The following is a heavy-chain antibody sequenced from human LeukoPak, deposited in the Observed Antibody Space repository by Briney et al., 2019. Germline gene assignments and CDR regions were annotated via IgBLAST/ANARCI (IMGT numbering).Heavy chain of an antibody. V-gene: IGHV3-23*01. Sequence: GGSLRLSCAASGFTFSDYAMTWVRQAPGKGLEWVSVINDSGGRTFYADSVKGRFTISRDNSKNTLYLQMYSLRADDTAVYYCARVKRDCSGGSCYSYDYWGQGTLVTVSS. D-gene: IGHD2-15*01. CDR2: INDSGGRT. CDR3: ARVKRDCSGGSCYSYDY. J-gene: IGHJ4*02. CDR1: GFTFSDYA.